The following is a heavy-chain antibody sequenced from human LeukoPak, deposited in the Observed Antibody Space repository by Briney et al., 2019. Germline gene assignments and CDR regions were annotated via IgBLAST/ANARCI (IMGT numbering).Heavy chain of an antibody. V-gene: IGHV3-43D*03. CDR2: INWDGGYT. CDR1: GFPFDDYA. CDR3: AKGDYYDSSGSTTDY. J-gene: IGHJ4*02. D-gene: IGHD3-22*01. Sequence: GGSLRLSCAASGFPFDDYAMHWVRQAPGKGLEWVSLINWDGGYTYYADSVKGRFTMSRDNSKNSLYLQMNSLRAEDTALYYCAKGDYYDSSGSTTDYWGQGTLVTVSS.